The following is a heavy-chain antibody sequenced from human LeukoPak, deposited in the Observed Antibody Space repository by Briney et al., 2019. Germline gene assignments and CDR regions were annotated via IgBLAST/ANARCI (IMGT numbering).Heavy chain of an antibody. CDR2: INWNGGST. CDR1: GFTFDDYG. Sequence: PGGSLRLSCAASGFTFDDYGMSWVRQAPGKGLEWVSGINWNGGSTGYADSVKGRFTISRDNSKNTLYLQMNSLRAEDTAVYYCAKDRTTVTTVAGYFDYWGQGTLVTVSS. D-gene: IGHD4-17*01. J-gene: IGHJ4*02. CDR3: AKDRTTVTTVAGYFDY. V-gene: IGHV3-20*04.